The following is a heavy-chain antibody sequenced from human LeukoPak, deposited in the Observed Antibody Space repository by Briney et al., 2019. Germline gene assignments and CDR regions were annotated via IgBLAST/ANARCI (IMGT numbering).Heavy chain of an antibody. D-gene: IGHD6-19*01. CDR2: IYPSDSDT. J-gene: IGHJ4*02. V-gene: IGHV5-51*01. CDR1: GCTFTNHW. CDR3: ARQGRQRLVVVGETYFDY. Sequence: GESLKISCKGSGCTFTNHWIGWVRQMPGKGLEWMGIIYPSDSDTRYSPSFQGQVTISADKSISTAYLQWSSLKASDTAMYYCARQGRQRLVVVGETYFDYWGQGTLVTVSS.